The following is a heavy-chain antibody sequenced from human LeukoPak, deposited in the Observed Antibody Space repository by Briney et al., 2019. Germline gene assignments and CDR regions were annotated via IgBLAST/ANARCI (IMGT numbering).Heavy chain of an antibody. CDR3: ARHSRGRWYVFDY. CDR2: ISNSGSNI. Sequence: GGSLRFSFAASGFTFSRYEMNWVRQAPGKGLEWVSYISNSGSNIYYADSVKGRFTISRDNSNNTLYLQMNSLRAEDTAVYYCARHSRGRWYVFDYWGQGTLVTVSS. V-gene: IGHV3-48*03. J-gene: IGHJ4*02. CDR1: GFTFSRYE. D-gene: IGHD6-13*01.